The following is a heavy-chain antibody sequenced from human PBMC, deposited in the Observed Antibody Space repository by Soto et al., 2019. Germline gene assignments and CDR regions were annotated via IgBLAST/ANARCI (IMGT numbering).Heavy chain of an antibody. D-gene: IGHD6-19*01. CDR1: GFIFSNYY. J-gene: IGHJ6*02. V-gene: IGHV3-11*01. CDR3: AKGVAVAGYDYGLDV. Sequence: QVQLVESGGGLVKSGGSLRLSCAAFGFIFSNYYLTWIRQAPGRGLEWISYISSSGSTTDYADSVKGRFTISRDNSKNSLYLQMDFLRADDTAVYYCAKGVAVAGYDYGLDVWGQGTTVSVSS. CDR2: ISSSGSTT.